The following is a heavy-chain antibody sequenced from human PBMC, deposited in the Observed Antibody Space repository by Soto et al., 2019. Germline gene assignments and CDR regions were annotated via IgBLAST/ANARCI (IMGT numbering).Heavy chain of an antibody. CDR2: ISSSGSTI. J-gene: IGHJ3*01. CDR3: ARPSYGLLDAFDV. CDR1: GLTFSDSY. D-gene: IGHD2-15*01. V-gene: IGHV3-11*01. Sequence: ESGGGLVKPGGSLRLSCAASGLTFSDSYMSWIRQAPGKGLECISYISSSGSTIYYADSVKGRFTMSRDNAKNSLYLQMNSLRAEDTAIYYCARPSYGLLDAFDVWGQGTMVTVSA.